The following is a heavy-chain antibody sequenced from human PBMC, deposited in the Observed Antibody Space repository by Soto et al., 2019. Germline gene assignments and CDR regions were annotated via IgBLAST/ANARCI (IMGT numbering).Heavy chain of an antibody. CDR1: GFTFSSYA. Sequence: GRSLRLSCLSSGFTFSSYAMHSVRQATVKGLEYVSAISSNGGSTYYADSVTGIFPISRAHSKNPLYLPMSSLRAEDTAVYYCVQPRTAMSQYYFDYWGQGTLVTVS. CDR2: ISSNGGST. V-gene: IGHV3-64D*06. CDR3: VQPRTAMSQYYFDY. J-gene: IGHJ4*02. D-gene: IGHD5-18*01.